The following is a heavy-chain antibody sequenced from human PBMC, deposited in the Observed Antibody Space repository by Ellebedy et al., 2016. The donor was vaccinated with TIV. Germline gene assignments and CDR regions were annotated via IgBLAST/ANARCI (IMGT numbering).Heavy chain of an antibody. J-gene: IGHJ4*02. V-gene: IGHV1-24*01. CDR2: FDPEDGET. D-gene: IGHD1-26*01. CDR1: GYTLTELS. CDR3: ATAFWDHPRYSGSMN. Sequence: ASVKVSCKVSGYTLTELSMHWVRQAPGKGLEWMGGFDPEDGETIYAQKFQGRVTMTEDTSTDTAYMELSSLRSEDTAVYYCATAFWDHPRYSGSMNWGQGTLVTVSS.